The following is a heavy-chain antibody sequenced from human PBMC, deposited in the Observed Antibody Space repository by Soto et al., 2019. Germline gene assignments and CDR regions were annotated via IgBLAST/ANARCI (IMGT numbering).Heavy chain of an antibody. D-gene: IGHD6-6*01. V-gene: IGHV4-61*01. CDR1: GGSVSSGSYY. CDR2: IYYSGST. Sequence: SETLSLTCTVSGGSVSSGSYYWSWIRQPPGKGLEWIGYIYYSGSTNYNPPLKSRVTISVDTSKNQFSLKLSSVTAADTAVYYCARGSSSSVGVDWFDPWGQGTLVTVSS. CDR3: ARGSSSSVGVDWFDP. J-gene: IGHJ5*02.